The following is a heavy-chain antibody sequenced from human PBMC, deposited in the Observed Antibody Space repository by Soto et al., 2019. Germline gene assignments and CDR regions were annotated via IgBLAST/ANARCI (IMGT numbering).Heavy chain of an antibody. J-gene: IGHJ4*02. D-gene: IGHD4-17*01. Sequence: EVQLLESGGGLVQPGGSLRLSCTASGFSFSNYAVTWVRQAPGKGLEWVSSIGGDTSYTYYADSVKGRFTISRDKSKNTGFLQMNSLRADDTGVYHGAQDPNGDYVGAFDSWGQGTLVTVSS. CDR2: IGGDTSYT. CDR1: GFSFSNYA. V-gene: IGHV3-23*01. CDR3: AQDPNGDYVGAFDS.